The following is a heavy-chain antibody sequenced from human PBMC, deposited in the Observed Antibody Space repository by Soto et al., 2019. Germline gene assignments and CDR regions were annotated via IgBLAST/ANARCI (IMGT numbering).Heavy chain of an antibody. J-gene: IGHJ4*02. D-gene: IGHD3-3*02. CDR2: NRESDNTI. CDR1: GFSFSSYS. Sequence: GGSLRLSCAASGFSFSSYSMNWVRQAPGKELEWVSYNRESDNTIDYADSVKGRFTISRDTAKDSLYLQMNSLRDEDTAVYYCVRDHLWAFDYWGPGTLVTVSS. CDR3: VRDHLWAFDY. V-gene: IGHV3-48*02.